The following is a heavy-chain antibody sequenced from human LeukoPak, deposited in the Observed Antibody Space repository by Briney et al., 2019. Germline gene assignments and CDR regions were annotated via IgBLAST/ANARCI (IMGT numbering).Heavy chain of an antibody. CDR1: GYTFTKYD. D-gene: IGHD6-19*01. J-gene: IGHJ4*02. CDR2: INPNSGGT. CDR3: ARGKSSGWYTYFDY. V-gene: IGHV1-2*02. Sequence: ASVKVSCKASGYTFTKYDINWVRQATGQGLEWMGWINPNSGGTNYAQKFQGRVTMTRDTSINTVYMELSRLRSDDTAVYYCARGKSSGWYTYFDYWGQGTLVTVSS.